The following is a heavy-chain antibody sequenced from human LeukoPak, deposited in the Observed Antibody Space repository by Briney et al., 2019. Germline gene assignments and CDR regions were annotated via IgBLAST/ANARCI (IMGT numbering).Heavy chain of an antibody. V-gene: IGHV4-39*07. CDR2: IDYSGST. CDR3: ARGYCSGGSCFPDY. CDR1: GGSISSSSYY. J-gene: IGHJ4*02. Sequence: SETLSLTCTVSGGSISSSSYYWGWIRQPPGKGLEWIGIIDYSGSTYYNPSLKSRLTISVDTSKNQFSLKLSSVTAADTAVYYCARGYCSGGSCFPDYWGQGTLVTVSS. D-gene: IGHD2-15*01.